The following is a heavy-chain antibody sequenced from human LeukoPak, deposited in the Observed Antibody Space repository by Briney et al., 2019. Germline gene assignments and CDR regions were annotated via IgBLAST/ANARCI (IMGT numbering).Heavy chain of an antibody. D-gene: IGHD2-2*02. Sequence: ASVKVSCKASGYTFTSYDINWVRQATGQGLEWMGWMNPNSGNTGYAQKFQGRVTMTRNTSISTAYMELSSLRSEDTAVHYCARDVYCSSTSCYTAWFDPWGPGTLVNVTS. V-gene: IGHV1-8*01. CDR1: GYTFTSYD. J-gene: IGHJ5*02. CDR3: ARDVYCSSTSCYTAWFDP. CDR2: MNPNSGNT.